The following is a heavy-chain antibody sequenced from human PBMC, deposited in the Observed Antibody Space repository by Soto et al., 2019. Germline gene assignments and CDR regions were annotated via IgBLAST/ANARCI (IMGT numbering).Heavy chain of an antibody. Sequence: SETLSLTCTVSGGSISSGGYYWSWIRQHPGKGLEWIGYIYYSGSTYYNPSLKSRVTISVDTSKNQFSLKLSSVTAADTAVYYCARSDGYGDYEGLVDYWGQGTLVTVSS. CDR3: ARSDGYGDYEGLVDY. CDR1: GGSISSGGYY. CDR2: IYYSGST. V-gene: IGHV4-31*03. J-gene: IGHJ4*02. D-gene: IGHD4-17*01.